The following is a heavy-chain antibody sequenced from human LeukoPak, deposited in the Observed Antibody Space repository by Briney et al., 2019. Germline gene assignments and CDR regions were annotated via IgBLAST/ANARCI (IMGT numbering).Heavy chain of an antibody. J-gene: IGHJ4*02. CDR1: GFTFNDYY. CDR2: LSGTGTII. CDR3: ARVRDYGTFDY. V-gene: IGHV3-11*01. Sequence: GGSLRLSCAASGFTFNDYYMSWIRQSPGKGLEWVSYLSGTGTIIYYADSVKGRFAISRDNAENSLYLQMNSLRAEDTAMYYCARVRDYGTFDYWGQGTLVTVSS. D-gene: IGHD4/OR15-4a*01.